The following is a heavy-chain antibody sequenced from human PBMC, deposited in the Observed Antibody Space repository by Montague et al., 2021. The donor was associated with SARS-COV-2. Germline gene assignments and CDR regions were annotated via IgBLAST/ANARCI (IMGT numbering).Heavy chain of an antibody. J-gene: IGHJ4*02. CDR2: INHSGST. Sequence: SETLSLTCAVYGGSFSGHYWNWIRQPPGKGLEWIGEINHSGSTNNNPSLKSRVTISIDMSKNQFSLNLESVTAADTAAYYCARPVSSSWHRFEYWGQGTLVTVSS. CDR3: ARPVSSSWHRFEY. V-gene: IGHV4-34*01. D-gene: IGHD2-15*01. CDR1: GGSFSGHY.